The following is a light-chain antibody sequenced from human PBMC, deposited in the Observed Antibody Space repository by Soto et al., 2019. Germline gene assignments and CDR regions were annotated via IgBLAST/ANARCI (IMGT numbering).Light chain of an antibody. CDR3: MQALQTPLT. CDR1: PSLLHSNGYNY. Sequence: EPGSISCRSSPSLLHSNGYNYLDWYLQKPGQSPQLLIYLGSNRASGVPDRFSGSGSGTDFTLKISRVEAEDVGVYYCMQALQTPLTFGGGTKVDIK. J-gene: IGKJ4*01. V-gene: IGKV2-28*01. CDR2: LGS.